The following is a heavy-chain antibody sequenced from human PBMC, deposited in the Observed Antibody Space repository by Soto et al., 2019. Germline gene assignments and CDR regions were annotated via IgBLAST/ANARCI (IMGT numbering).Heavy chain of an antibody. Sequence: GASVKVSCKASGYNFPTYAIYWVRQAPRQRLEWLGWINGGNDKTGYSQRFQGRLTITKKTSATTAFMELRNLRSEDTAVYHCATVGDFDSDVFPRPYDYWGQGTLVTVSS. CDR3: ATVGDFDSDVFPRPYDY. D-gene: IGHD3-22*01. CDR2: INGGNDKT. CDR1: GYNFPTYA. V-gene: IGHV1-3*01. J-gene: IGHJ4*02.